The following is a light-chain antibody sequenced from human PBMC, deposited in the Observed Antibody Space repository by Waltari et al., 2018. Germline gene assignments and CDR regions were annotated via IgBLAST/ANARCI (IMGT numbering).Light chain of an antibody. CDR1: SSNIGAGYD. CDR2: DKN. J-gene: IGLJ2*01. CDR3: QSYDSSLSGSV. V-gene: IGLV1-40*01. Sequence: QSVLTQPPSVSAAPGQRVTISCPGSSSNIGAGYDVPWYQQLPGTAPNLLIYDKNNRPSGVPDRFSGSNSGTSASLAITGLQAEDEADYYCQSYDSSLSGSVFGGGTKLTVL.